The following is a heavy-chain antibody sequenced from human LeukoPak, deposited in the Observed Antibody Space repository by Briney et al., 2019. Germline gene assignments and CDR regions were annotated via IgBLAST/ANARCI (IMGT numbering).Heavy chain of an antibody. CDR2: IYSGGST. Sequence: GGSLRLSCAASGFTFSSYSMNWVRQAPGKGLEWVSVIYSGGSTYYADSVKGRFTSSRDNSKNTLYLQMNSLRAEDTAVYYCVSSSSRYSFDYWGQGTLVTVSS. J-gene: IGHJ4*02. V-gene: IGHV3-66*01. D-gene: IGHD6-13*01. CDR1: GFTFSSYS. CDR3: VSSSSRYSFDY.